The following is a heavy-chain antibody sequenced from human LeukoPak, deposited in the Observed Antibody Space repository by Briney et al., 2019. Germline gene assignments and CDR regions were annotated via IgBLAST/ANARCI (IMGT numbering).Heavy chain of an antibody. V-gene: IGHV3-30*03. D-gene: IGHD3-3*01. CDR2: ISYDGSNK. Sequence: GRSLRLSCAASGFTFSSYGMHWVRQAPGKGLEWVAVISYDGSNKYYADSVKGRFTISRDNSKNTLYLQMNSLRAEDTAVYYCASGYDFWSGYYSAEYFQHWGQGTLVTVSS. J-gene: IGHJ1*01. CDR1: GFTFSSYG. CDR3: ASGYDFWSGYYSAEYFQH.